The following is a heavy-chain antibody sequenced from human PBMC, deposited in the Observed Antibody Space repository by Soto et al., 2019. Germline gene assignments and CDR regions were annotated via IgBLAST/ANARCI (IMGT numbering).Heavy chain of an antibody. J-gene: IGHJ6*02. Sequence: ASVKVSCKASGGTLSSYAISWVRQAPGQGLEWMGGIIPIFGTANYAQKFQGRVTITADESTSTAYMELSSLRSEDTAVYYCGSPRFDILLVPAATGGYYYYYGMDVWGQGTTVTVSS. CDR2: IIPIFGTA. CDR3: GSPRFDILLVPAATGGYYYYYGMDV. CDR1: GGTLSSYA. D-gene: IGHD2-2*01. V-gene: IGHV1-69*13.